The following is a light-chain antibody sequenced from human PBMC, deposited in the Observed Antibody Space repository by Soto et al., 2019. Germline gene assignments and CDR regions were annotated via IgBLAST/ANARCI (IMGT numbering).Light chain of an antibody. Sequence: EMVLTQSPGTLSLSPGERGTLSCRASQNLGTLYLAWFQQKSGQAPRLLIYSASRRATGIPDRFSGSGSGTDFTLTISRLEPEDFAVYYCQQYVSSSTFGQGTKVDIK. CDR2: SAS. V-gene: IGKV3-20*01. CDR3: QQYVSSST. J-gene: IGKJ1*01. CDR1: QNLGTLY.